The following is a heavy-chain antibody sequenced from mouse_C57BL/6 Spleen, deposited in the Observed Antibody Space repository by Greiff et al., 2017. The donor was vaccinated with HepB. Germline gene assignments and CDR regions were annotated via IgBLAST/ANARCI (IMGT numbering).Heavy chain of an antibody. CDR3: ARRPYSNSYAMDY. J-gene: IGHJ4*01. V-gene: IGHV1-52*01. CDR2: IHPSDSET. Sequence: VQLQQPGAELVRPGSSVKLSCKASGYTFTSYWMHWVKQRPIQGLEWIGNIHPSDSETHYNQKFKDKATLTVDKSSSTAYMHLSSLTSEDSAVYYCARRPYSNSYAMDYWGQGTSVTVSS. D-gene: IGHD2-5*01. CDR1: GYTFTSYW.